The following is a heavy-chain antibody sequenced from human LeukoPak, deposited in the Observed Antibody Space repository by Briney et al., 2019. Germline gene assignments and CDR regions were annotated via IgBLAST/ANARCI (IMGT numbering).Heavy chain of an antibody. J-gene: IGHJ6*03. CDR3: ARDWFSPLYGGNSVPDYYMDV. Sequence: GGSLRLSCAASGFTFSSYGMHWVRQAPSKGLEWVAVIWYDGSNKYYADSVKGRFTISRDNSKNTLYLQMISMRAEDADVYYCARDWFSPLYGGNSVPDYYMDVWG. CDR1: GFTFSSYG. V-gene: IGHV3-33*01. D-gene: IGHD4-23*01. CDR2: IWYDGSNK.